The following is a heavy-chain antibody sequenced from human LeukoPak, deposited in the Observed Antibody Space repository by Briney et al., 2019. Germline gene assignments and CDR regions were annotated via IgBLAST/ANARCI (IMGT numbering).Heavy chain of an antibody. J-gene: IGHJ4*02. CDR3: ATDQRYAFDY. D-gene: IGHD3-9*01. Sequence: PGGSLRLSCATSGFSFTDYPMNWVRQAPGKGLEWSSNIRTTAEGAKYAYYADSVKGRVTISGDDGKNTLYLHMNSLRDDDTAVYYCATDQRYAFDYWGQGILVTVSS. CDR1: GFSFTDYP. V-gene: IGHV3-48*02. CDR2: IRTTAEGAKYA.